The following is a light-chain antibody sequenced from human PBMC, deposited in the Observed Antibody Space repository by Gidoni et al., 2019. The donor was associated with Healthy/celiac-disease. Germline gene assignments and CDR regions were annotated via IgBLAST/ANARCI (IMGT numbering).Light chain of an antibody. CDR2: EGS. CDR1: SSAVGSYNL. Sequence: SALTQPASVSGSPGHSITISCTGTSSAVGSYNLVSWYQQHPGKAPKLMIYEGSKRPSGVSNRFSGSKSGNTASLTISGLQAEDEADYYCCSYAGSSTYVVFGGGTKLTVL. CDR3: CSYAGSSTYVV. J-gene: IGLJ2*01. V-gene: IGLV2-23*01.